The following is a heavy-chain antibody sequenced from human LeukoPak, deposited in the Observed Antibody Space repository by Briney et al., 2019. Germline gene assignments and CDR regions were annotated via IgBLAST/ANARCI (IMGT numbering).Heavy chain of an antibody. V-gene: IGHV3-30*02. D-gene: IGHD6-6*01. CDR1: GFTFSSYG. Sequence: PGGSLRLSCAASGFTFSSYGMHWVRQAPGKGLEWVAFIRYDGSNKYYADSVKGRFTISRDSSKNTLYLQMNSLRAEDTAVYYCAKDPDVRDWFDPWGQGTLVTVSS. CDR3: AKDPDVRDWFDP. J-gene: IGHJ5*02. CDR2: IRYDGSNK.